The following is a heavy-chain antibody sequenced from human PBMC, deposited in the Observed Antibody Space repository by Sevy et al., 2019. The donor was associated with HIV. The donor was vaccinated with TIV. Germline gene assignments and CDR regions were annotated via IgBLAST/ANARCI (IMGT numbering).Heavy chain of an antibody. J-gene: IGHJ4*02. V-gene: IGHV3-7*04. D-gene: IGHD3-22*01. CDR2: IKQDESEK. Sequence: GGSLRLSCAASGFSFSTYWMHWVRLAPGKGLEWVANIKQDESEKYYVASVKGRFTISRDNAKNSVYLQMNSLRPEDTAIYYCARGNSGSFDYWDQGTLVTVSS. CDR3: ARGNSGSFDY. CDR1: GFSFSTYW.